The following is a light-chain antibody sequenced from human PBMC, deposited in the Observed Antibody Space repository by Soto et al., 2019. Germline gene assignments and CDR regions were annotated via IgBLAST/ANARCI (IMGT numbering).Light chain of an antibody. J-gene: IGLJ1*01. V-gene: IGLV2-8*01. Sequence: QSVLTQPPSASGSPGQSVTISCTGTSSDVGGYNYVSWYQQYPGKAPKLMIFEVSKRPSGVPDRFSGSKSGNTASLTVSELQTEDEADYYCSSYAGGNEVFGTGTKVTVL. CDR3: SSYAGGNEV. CDR1: SSDVGGYNY. CDR2: EVS.